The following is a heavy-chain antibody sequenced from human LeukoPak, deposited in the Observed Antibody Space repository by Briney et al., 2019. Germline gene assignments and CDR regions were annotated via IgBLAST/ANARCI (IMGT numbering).Heavy chain of an antibody. CDR2: IYPGDSDT. Sequence: PGESLKISCKGSGYSFSTYWIGWVRQMPGKGLGWMGIIYPGDSDTRYSPSFQGQVTISVDKSINTAYLQWSSLKASDTAMYYCARRGLYSSSGVDYWGQGTLVTVSS. CDR3: ARRGLYSSSGVDY. CDR1: GYSFSTYW. V-gene: IGHV5-51*01. J-gene: IGHJ4*02. D-gene: IGHD6-25*01.